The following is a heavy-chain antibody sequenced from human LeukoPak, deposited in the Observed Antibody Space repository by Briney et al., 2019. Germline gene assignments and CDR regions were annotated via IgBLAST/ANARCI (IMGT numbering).Heavy chain of an antibody. V-gene: IGHV3-53*01. D-gene: IGHD3-10*01. CDR1: GFTVSSNY. CDR2: IYSGGST. CDR3: ARGPYGSGSSEFDAFDI. Sequence: PGGSLRLSCAASGFTVSSNYKSWVRQAPGKGLEWVSVIYSGGSTYYADSVKGRFTISRDNSKNTLYLQMNSLRAEDTAVYYCARGPYGSGSSEFDAFDIWGQGTMVTVSS. J-gene: IGHJ3*02.